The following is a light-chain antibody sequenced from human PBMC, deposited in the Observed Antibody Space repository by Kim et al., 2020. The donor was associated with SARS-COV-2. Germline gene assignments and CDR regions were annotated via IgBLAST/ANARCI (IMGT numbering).Light chain of an antibody. J-gene: IGKJ5*01. Sequence: EIVLTQSPGTLSLSPGERATLSCRASQSVSSSYLAWYQQQPGQAPRLLMYAAPSRATGVPDRFSGSGSGTDFTLTISRLEPEDFAVYYCQQYDTSPITFGQGTRLEIK. V-gene: IGKV3-20*01. CDR2: AAP. CDR1: QSVSSSY. CDR3: QQYDTSPIT.